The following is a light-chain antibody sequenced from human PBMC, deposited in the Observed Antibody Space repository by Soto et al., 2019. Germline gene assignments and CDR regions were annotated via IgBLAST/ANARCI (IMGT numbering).Light chain of an antibody. J-gene: IGKJ1*01. CDR2: K. CDR3: QQYHTYS. CDR1: QSISGW. Sequence: DIQMTQSPSTLSASVGDRVIITCRASQSISGWMAWYQQKPGKAPNLLIYKTLKSGVPSRFSGSGSGTEFTLIISSLLPDDFATYYCQQYHTYSFGQGTTVEIK. V-gene: IGKV1-5*03.